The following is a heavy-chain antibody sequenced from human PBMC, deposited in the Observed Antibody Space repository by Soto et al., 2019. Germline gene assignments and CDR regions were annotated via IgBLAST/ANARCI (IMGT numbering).Heavy chain of an antibody. CDR2: ISSTGGSA. J-gene: IGHJ3*02. D-gene: IGHD3-22*01. Sequence: GGSLRLSCSASGFTFSDYAMHWVRQAPGKGLEYVSVISSTGGSAFYEDSVKGRFTISRNNAKNTLYLQMSNLRAEDTAVYYCVMGSRGHYYTAFDIWGQGTMVTVSS. CDR1: GFTFSDYA. V-gene: IGHV3-64D*08. CDR3: VMGSRGHYYTAFDI.